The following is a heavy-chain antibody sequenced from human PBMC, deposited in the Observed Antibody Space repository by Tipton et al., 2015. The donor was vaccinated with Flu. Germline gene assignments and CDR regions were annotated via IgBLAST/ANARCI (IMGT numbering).Heavy chain of an antibody. CDR3: ARGSGSGTHVMFDY. D-gene: IGHD3-10*01. J-gene: IGHJ4*02. V-gene: IGHV4-4*07. CDR1: GGSISSFY. CDR2: IYSSGST. Sequence: TLSLTCTVSGGSISSFYWSWIRQPAGKGLEYIGRIYSSGSTNYNPSFKSRVSMSLDASKTQFSLNLNSVTAADTAMYYCARGSGSGTHVMFDYWGQGTLVTVSS.